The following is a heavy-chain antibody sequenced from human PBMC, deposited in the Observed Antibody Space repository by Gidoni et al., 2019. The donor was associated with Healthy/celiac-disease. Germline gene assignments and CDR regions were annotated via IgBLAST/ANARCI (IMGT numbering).Heavy chain of an antibody. CDR3: ARARVDTAMVPSH. Sequence: VRQAPGKGLVWVSRINSDGSSTSYADSVKGRFTISRDNAKNTLYLQMNSLRAEDTAVYYCARARVDTAMVPSHWGQGTLVTVSS. V-gene: IGHV3-74*01. D-gene: IGHD5-18*01. J-gene: IGHJ4*02. CDR2: INSDGSST.